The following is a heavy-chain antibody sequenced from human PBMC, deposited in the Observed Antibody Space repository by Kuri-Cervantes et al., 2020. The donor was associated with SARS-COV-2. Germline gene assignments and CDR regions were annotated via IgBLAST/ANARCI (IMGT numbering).Heavy chain of an antibody. J-gene: IGHJ4*02. CDR3: ARDIGYDYVWGSYRYKNRYFDY. CDR1: GGSFSAYY. Sequence: GSLRLSCAVYGGSFSAYYWRWSWIRQPPGKGLEWIGEINHSGSTNYKPSLKSRVTISVDTSKNQFSLKLSSVTAADTAVYYCARDIGYDYVWGSYRYKNRYFDYWGQGTLVTVSS. V-gene: IGHV4-34*01. CDR2: INHSGST. D-gene: IGHD3-16*02.